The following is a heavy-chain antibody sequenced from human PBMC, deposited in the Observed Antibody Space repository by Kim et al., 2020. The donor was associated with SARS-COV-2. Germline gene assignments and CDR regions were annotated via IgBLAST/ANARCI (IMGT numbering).Heavy chain of an antibody. CDR2: ITKSSNTI. D-gene: IGHD3-16*01. V-gene: IGHV3-48*02. Sequence: GGSLRLSCATSGFSFSAYDMNWVRQAPGKGLEWLSFITKSSNTIYYADSVKGRFTISRDNAKNSLYLQMNSLRDEKTAVYYCVRDRMGGAFDIWGQGTMVTVSS. J-gene: IGHJ3*02. CDR3: VRDRMGGAFDI. CDR1: GFSFSAYD.